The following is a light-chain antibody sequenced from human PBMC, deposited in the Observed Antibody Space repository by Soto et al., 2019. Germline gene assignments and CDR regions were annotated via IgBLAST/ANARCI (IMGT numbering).Light chain of an antibody. CDR2: GAS. Sequence: EIVLTQSPGTLSLSPGDTATLSYRASQSVSSSSLAWYQQKRGQAPRLLIYGASIRATGIPDRFRGSGSGTDFTLTIRRLEPEDFAVYYCQQYGSSPRTFGQGTKVEIK. V-gene: IGKV3-20*01. CDR1: QSVSSSS. J-gene: IGKJ1*01. CDR3: QQYGSSPRT.